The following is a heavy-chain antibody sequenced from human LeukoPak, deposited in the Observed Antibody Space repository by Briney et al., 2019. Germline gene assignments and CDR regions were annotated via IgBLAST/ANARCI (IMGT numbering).Heavy chain of an antibody. V-gene: IGHV3-21*04. CDR1: GFTFSSYS. D-gene: IGHD6-13*01. CDR2: ISSSSSYI. CDR3: ARSRYSNSWLFDY. Sequence: GGSLRLSCAASGFTFSSYSMNWVRQAPGKGLEWVSSISSSSSYIYYADSVKGRFTISRDNAKNSLYLQMNSLRAEDTAVFYCARSRYSNSWLFDYWGQGTLVTVSS. J-gene: IGHJ4*02.